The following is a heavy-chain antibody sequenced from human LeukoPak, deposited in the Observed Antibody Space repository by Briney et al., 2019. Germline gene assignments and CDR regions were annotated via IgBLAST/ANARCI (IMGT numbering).Heavy chain of an antibody. CDR2: ISGSGGTT. D-gene: IGHD3-22*01. V-gene: IGHV3-23*01. CDR3: ANLYYYDSSGYYPINFGY. Sequence: PGGSLRLSCAASGFTFSNYGMSWVRQAPGKGLEWVATISGSGGTTYYADSVKGRFTISRDNSKNTLYVQMNSLRAEDTAVYYCANLYYYDSSGYYPINFGYWGQGTLVTVSS. CDR1: GFTFSNYG. J-gene: IGHJ4*02.